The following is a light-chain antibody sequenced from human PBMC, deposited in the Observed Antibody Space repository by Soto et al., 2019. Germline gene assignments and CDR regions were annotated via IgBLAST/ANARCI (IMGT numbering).Light chain of an antibody. J-gene: IGLJ2*01. CDR1: SSNIGSIT. CDR2: SND. V-gene: IGLV1-44*01. CDR3: AAWDDSLNGVV. Sequence: QAVVTQPPSASGTPGQRVTISCSGSSSNIGSITVNWYQQLPGTAPKLLIYSNDQRPSGVPDRLSGSKSGTSASLAISGLQSEDEADYYCAAWDDSLNGVVIGGGTKLTVL.